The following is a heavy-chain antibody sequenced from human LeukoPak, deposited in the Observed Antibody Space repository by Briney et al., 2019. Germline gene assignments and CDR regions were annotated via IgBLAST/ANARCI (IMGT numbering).Heavy chain of an antibody. V-gene: IGHV3-23*01. Sequence: GGSLRLSCAASGFTFSCYAMSWVRQAPGKGLEWVSAISGSGGSTYYADSVKGRFTISRDNSKNTLYLQMNSLRAEDTAVYYCAKAPMATTNYYYYGMDVWGQGTTVTVSS. J-gene: IGHJ6*02. CDR3: AKAPMATTNYYYYGMDV. D-gene: IGHD5-24*01. CDR1: GFTFSCYA. CDR2: ISGSGGST.